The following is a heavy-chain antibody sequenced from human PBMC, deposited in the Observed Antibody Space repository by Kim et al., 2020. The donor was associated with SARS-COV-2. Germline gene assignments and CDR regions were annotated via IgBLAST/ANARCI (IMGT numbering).Heavy chain of an antibody. Sequence: GGSLRLSCAASGFTFSSYGMHWVRQAPGKGLEWVAVIWYDGSNKYYADSVKGRFTISRDNSKNTLYLQMNSLRAEDTAVYYCARDNEYQLPQSYYFDYWGPGNPVTVSS. D-gene: IGHD2-2*01. CDR3: ARDNEYQLPQSYYFDY. CDR2: IWYDGSNK. J-gene: IGHJ4*02. V-gene: IGHV3-33*01. CDR1: GFTFSSYG.